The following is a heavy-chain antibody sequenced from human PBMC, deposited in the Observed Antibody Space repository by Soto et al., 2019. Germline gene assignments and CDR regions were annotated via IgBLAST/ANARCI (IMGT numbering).Heavy chain of an antibody. CDR1: GYNFTTYA. CDR2: INTGNGNT. J-gene: IGHJ6*01. V-gene: IGHV1-3*04. CDR3: ARGVRLYYYYYGMDL. Sequence: ASVKVSCKASGYNFTTYAMLWVRQAPGQRLEWMGWINTGNGNTKYSPKFQGRVTITRDTSASTAYMELSSLKSEDTAVYYCARGVRLYYYYYGMDLLGQGSSVTVSS. D-gene: IGHD3-22*01.